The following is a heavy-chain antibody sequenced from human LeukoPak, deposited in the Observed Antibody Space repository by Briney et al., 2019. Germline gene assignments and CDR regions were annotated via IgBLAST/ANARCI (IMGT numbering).Heavy chain of an antibody. CDR1: GYTFTTYG. CDR3: ARGGSITTIRGVIITDAFDI. D-gene: IGHD3-10*01. Sequence: ASVKVSCKASGYTFTTYGIIWVRQAPGQGPEWMGWISAYNGNTNYAQKLQGRVTMTTDTSTTTAYMELRSLRSDDTAVYYCARGGSITTIRGVIITDAFDIWGQGTMVTVSS. V-gene: IGHV1-18*01. CDR2: ISAYNGNT. J-gene: IGHJ3*02.